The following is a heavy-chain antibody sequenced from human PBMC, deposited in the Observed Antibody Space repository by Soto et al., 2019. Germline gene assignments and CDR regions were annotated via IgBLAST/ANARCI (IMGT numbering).Heavy chain of an antibody. V-gene: IGHV1-69*13. CDR3: ETNTVTTHRVIEY. J-gene: IGHJ4*02. Sequence: GASVKVSCKASGGTFSSYVISWVRQAPGQGLEWMGGIIPIFGTANYAQKFQGRVTITADESTSTAYMELSSLRSEDTAVYYCETNTVTTHRVIEYWGQGSLVTSPQ. CDR2: IIPIFGTA. CDR1: GGTFSSYV. D-gene: IGHD4-4*01.